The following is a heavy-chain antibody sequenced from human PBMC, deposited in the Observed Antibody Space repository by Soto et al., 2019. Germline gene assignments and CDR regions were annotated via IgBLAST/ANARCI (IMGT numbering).Heavy chain of an antibody. CDR2: ISAYNGNT. CDR1: GYTFTSYG. J-gene: IGHJ6*02. D-gene: IGHD6-13*01. V-gene: IGHV1-18*04. Sequence: ASVKVSCKASGYTFTSYGISWVRQAPGQGLEWMGWISAYNGNTNYAQKLQGRVTMTTGTSTSTAYMELRSLRSDDTAVYYCARDGSSWYYYYYGMDVWGQGTTVTVSS. CDR3: ARDGSSWYYYYYGMDV.